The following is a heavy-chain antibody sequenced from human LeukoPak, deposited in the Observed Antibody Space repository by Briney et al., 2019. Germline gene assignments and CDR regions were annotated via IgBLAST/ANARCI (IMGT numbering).Heavy chain of an antibody. Sequence: PGGSLRLSCAASGFTLSSYGMHWVRQAPGKGLEWVAFVRYDGSNKYYADSVKGRFTISRDNSKNTLYLQMNSLRAEDTAAYYCAKDLWFGELLPPYDYFDYWGQGTLVTVSS. J-gene: IGHJ4*02. V-gene: IGHV3-30*02. CDR2: VRYDGSNK. CDR3: AKDLWFGELLPPYDYFDY. CDR1: GFTLSSYG. D-gene: IGHD3-10*01.